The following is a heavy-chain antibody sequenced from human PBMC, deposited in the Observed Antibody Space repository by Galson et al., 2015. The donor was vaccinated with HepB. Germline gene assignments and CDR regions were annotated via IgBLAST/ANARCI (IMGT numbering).Heavy chain of an antibody. Sequence: SPRLPCAASGLTFSAYAMHWVRQAPGKGLAWAAVIAYDGTRKFYADSVKGRITISRDNSKNTLYLQMHSLRVEDTAIYSCARGCSGGSCWVYWGQGTLVTVSS. D-gene: IGHD2-15*01. J-gene: IGHJ4*02. CDR1: GLTFSAYA. CDR2: IAYDGTRK. CDR3: ARGCSGGSCWVY. V-gene: IGHV3-30-3*01.